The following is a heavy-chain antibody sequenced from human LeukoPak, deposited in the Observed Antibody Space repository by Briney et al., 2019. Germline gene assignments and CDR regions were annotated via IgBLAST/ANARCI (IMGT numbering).Heavy chain of an antibody. CDR3: ASPGYTYHYDSSGYYSD. V-gene: IGHV3-53*01. CDR2: IYSGGST. Sequence: GGSLRLSCAASGFTVSSNYMSWVRQAPGKGLEGVSVIYSGGSTYYADSVKGRFTISRDNSKNTLYLQMNSLRAGDTAVYYCASPGYTYHYDSSGYYSDWGQGTLVTVSS. J-gene: IGHJ1*01. CDR1: GFTVSSNY. D-gene: IGHD3-22*01.